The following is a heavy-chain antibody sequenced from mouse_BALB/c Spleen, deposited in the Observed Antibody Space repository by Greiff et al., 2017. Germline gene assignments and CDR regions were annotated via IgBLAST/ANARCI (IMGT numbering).Heavy chain of an antibody. D-gene: IGHD2-3*01. Sequence: QVQLQQPGAELVKPGASVKMSCKASGYTFTSYWMHWVKQRPGQGLEWIGVIDPSDSYTSYNQKFQGKATITADTSSNTAYLQLSSLTSEDTAVYYCARCDGYPYYFDYWGQGTTLTVSS. V-gene: IGHV1-59*01. CDR1: GYTFTSYW. CDR3: ARCDGYPYYFDY. CDR2: IDPSDSYT. J-gene: IGHJ2*01.